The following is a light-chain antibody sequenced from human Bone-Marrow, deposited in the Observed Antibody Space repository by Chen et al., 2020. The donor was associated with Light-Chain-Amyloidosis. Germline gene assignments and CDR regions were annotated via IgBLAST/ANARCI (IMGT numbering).Light chain of an antibody. CDR2: EVT. V-gene: IGLV2-14*01. CDR1: RSDVGGDNH. Sequence: QSALIQPASVSGSPGQSITISCTGTRSDVGGDNHVSWYQQHPDKAPKLMIYEVTNRPSWVPDRFSGSKSDNTASLTISGLQTEDEADYFCSSYTITNTLVFGSGTRVTVL. CDR3: SSYTITNTLV. J-gene: IGLJ1*01.